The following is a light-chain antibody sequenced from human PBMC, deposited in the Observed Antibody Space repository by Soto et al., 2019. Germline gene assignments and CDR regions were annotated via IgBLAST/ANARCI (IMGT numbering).Light chain of an antibody. CDR3: SSYTSSSLVV. CDR1: RSNIGRNY. CDR2: RNN. Sequence: QSVLTQPPSASGTPGQRVSISCSGSRSNIGRNYVYWYQQLPGTAPKLLIQRNNERPSGVPDRFSGSKSGTSVSLAISELQAEDEADYYCSSYTSSSLVVFGGGTKLTVL. V-gene: IGLV1-47*01. J-gene: IGLJ2*01.